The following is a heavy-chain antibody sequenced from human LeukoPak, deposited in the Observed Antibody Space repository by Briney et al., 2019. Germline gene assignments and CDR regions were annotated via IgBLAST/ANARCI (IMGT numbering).Heavy chain of an antibody. Sequence: ASVKVSCKASGYTFTSYGISWVRQAPGQGLEWMGWISAYNGNTNYAQKLQGRVTMTTDTSTSTAYMELRSLRSDDTAVYYCARECADPPSGSYAALLHNWFDPWGQGTLVTVSS. D-gene: IGHD1-26*01. V-gene: IGHV1-18*01. CDR2: ISAYNGNT. CDR3: ARECADPPSGSYAALLHNWFDP. CDR1: GYTFTSYG. J-gene: IGHJ5*02.